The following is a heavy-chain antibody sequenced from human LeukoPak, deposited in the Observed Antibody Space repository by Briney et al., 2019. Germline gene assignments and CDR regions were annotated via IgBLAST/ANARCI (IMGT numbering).Heavy chain of an antibody. CDR2: IYYSGST. CDR3: ARRGYCSSTSCYEYWFDP. Sequence: SETLSLTCTVSGGSISSSSYYWGRIRQPPGKGLEWIGMIYYSGSTYYNPSLKSRLTISVDTSKNQFSLKLSSVTATDTAVYYCARRGYCSSTSCYEYWFDPWGQGTLVTVSS. CDR1: GGSISSSSYY. D-gene: IGHD2-2*01. V-gene: IGHV4-39*01. J-gene: IGHJ5*02.